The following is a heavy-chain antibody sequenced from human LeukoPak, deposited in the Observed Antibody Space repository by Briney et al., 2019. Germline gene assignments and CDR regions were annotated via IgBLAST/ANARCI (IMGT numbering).Heavy chain of an antibody. Sequence: GGSLXLSCVASGFSFSDHWMNWFRQAPGKGLEWVATIKKDGSEQYYVDSMKGRFTISRDNAKNSVYLQINSLRAEDTAVYYCARDLGWLQSDYWGQGTLVTVSS. V-gene: IGHV3-7*01. CDR1: GFSFSDHW. J-gene: IGHJ4*02. CDR2: IKKDGSEQ. D-gene: IGHD5-24*01. CDR3: ARDLGWLQSDY.